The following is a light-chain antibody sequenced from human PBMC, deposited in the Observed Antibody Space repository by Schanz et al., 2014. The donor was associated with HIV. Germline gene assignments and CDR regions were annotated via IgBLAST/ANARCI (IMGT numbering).Light chain of an antibody. CDR3: CSYAGSSPPYV. J-gene: IGLJ1*01. Sequence: QSALTQPASVSGSPGQSITISCTGTSSDVGGYNLVSWYQQHPGKAPKLMIYEGSKRPSGVSNRFSGSKSGNTASLTISGLQAEDEADYYCCSYAGSSPPYVFGTGTKLTVL. V-gene: IGLV2-23*01. CDR1: SSDVGGYNL. CDR2: EGS.